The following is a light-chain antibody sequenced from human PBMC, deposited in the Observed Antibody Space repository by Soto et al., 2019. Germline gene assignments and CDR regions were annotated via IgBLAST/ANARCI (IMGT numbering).Light chain of an antibody. Sequence: DIVLTQSSSTQALYTGKRATLACRVSQSISSSYLAWYQQRPGQAPRRLIYGASSRATGIPDRFSGSGSGAEFTLTISRLEPEDFAVYYCQQYRSSSWTFGQGTKVDIK. V-gene: IGKV3-20*01. CDR2: GAS. J-gene: IGKJ1*01. CDR3: QQYRSSSWT. CDR1: QSISSSY.